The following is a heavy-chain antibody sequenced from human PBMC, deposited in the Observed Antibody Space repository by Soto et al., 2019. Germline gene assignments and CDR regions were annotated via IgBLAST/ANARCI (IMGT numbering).Heavy chain of an antibody. CDR1: GFTFSSYD. CDR2: IGTAGDT. D-gene: IGHD4-17*01. CDR3: ARGNDYGWYIDL. J-gene: IGHJ2*01. V-gene: IGHV3-13*01. Sequence: EVQLVESGGGLVQPGGSLRLSCAASGFTFSSYDMHWVRQATGKGLEWVSAIGTAGDTYYPASVKGRFTISRENSKNSLYLQMNSLRAGDTAVYYYARGNDYGWYIDLWGRGTLVTVSS.